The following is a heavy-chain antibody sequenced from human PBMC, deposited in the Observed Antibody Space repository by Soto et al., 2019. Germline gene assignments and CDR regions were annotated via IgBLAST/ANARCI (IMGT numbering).Heavy chain of an antibody. Sequence: PGKMLDLISAMSGRGVRTYYADSVKGRFTITRDNYKNTLYLQMNRLRAEETAVYYCAKQAFFFQAEDGIRDTVPVSAFLLNRSSDL. CDR2: MSGRGVRT. D-gene: IGHD5-18*01. CDR3: AKQAFFFQAEDGIRDTVPVSAFLLNRSSDL. J-gene: IGHJ2*01. V-gene: IGHV3-23*01.